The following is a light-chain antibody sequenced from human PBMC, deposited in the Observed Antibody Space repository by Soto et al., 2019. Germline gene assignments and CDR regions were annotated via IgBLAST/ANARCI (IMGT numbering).Light chain of an antibody. J-gene: IGLJ1*01. CDR1: SDDVGAYNL. CDR3: SSYTASSTLEV. V-gene: IGLV2-14*03. Sequence: QSVLTQPASVSGSPGQSITISCTGTSDDVGAYNLVSWYQQHPGQAPKVLIYKVSDRPSGVSNRFSGSKSGNTASLTISRLQTEDEADYYCSSYTASSTLEVFGTGTKVTVL. CDR2: KVS.